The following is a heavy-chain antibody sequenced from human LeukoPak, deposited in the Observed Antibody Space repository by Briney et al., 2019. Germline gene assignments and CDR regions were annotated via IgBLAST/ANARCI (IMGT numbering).Heavy chain of an antibody. CDR1: AITFSTYE. D-gene: IGHD4-17*01. J-gene: IGHJ4*02. Sequence: GGSLRLSCAASAITFSTYEMNWVRQAPGKGLEWVSYITGSGDTINYADSVKGRFTISRDNAANSLYLQMNSLRAEDTAVYYCATMTTVTTDYWGQGTLVTVSS. CDR3: ATMTTVTTDY. CDR2: ITGSGDTI. V-gene: IGHV3-48*03.